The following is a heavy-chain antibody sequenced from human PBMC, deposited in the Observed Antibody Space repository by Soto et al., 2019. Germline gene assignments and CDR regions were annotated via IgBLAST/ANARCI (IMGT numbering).Heavy chain of an antibody. Sequence: QVQLVESGGGVVQPGRSLRLSCAASGFTFSSYGMHWVRQAPGKGLEWVAVIWYDGSNKYYADSVKGRFTISRDNSKNTLYLQMNSLRAEDTAVYYCARDRLELAYGMDVWGQGTTVTFSS. CDR3: ARDRLELAYGMDV. CDR1: GFTFSSYG. V-gene: IGHV3-33*01. CDR2: IWYDGSNK. D-gene: IGHD1-7*01. J-gene: IGHJ6*02.